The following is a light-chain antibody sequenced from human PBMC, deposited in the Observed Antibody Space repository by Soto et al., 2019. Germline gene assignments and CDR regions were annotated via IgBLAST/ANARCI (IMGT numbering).Light chain of an antibody. Sequence: DIQMTQSPSSLSASVGDRVTITCRASQGISNYLAWYQQKPGKVPKLLIYAASTLQSGVPFRFSGSGSGTDFTLIISSLQPEDVSTYYCQKYNSAPVTFSPGTKVDIK. CDR1: QGISNY. CDR2: AAS. CDR3: QKYNSAPVT. J-gene: IGKJ3*01. V-gene: IGKV1-27*01.